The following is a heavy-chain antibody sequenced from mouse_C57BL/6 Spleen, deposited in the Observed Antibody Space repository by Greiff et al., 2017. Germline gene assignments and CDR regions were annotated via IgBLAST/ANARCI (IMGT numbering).Heavy chain of an antibody. CDR2: ISDGGSYT. CDR1: GFTFSSYA. V-gene: IGHV5-4*01. D-gene: IGHD2-4*01. Sequence: EVQVVESGGGLVKPGGSLKLSCAASGFTFSSYAMSWVRQTPEKRLEWVATISDGGSYTYYPDNVKGRFTISRDNAKNNLYLQMSHLKSEDTAMYYCARDRGDYDWFAYWGQGTLVTVSA. CDR3: ARDRGDYDWFAY. J-gene: IGHJ3*01.